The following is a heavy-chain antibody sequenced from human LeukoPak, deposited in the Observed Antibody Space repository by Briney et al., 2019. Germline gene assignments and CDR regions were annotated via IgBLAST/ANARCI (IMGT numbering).Heavy chain of an antibody. V-gene: IGHV4-59*08. Sequence: SETLSLTCTVSGGSISSYYWSWIRQPPGKGLEWIGDIYYSGSTNYNPSLKSRVTISVDTSKNQFSLKLSSVTAADTAVYYCARQGDSSSSPHRYYYYGMDVWGQGTTVTVSS. CDR2: IYYSGST. CDR1: GGSISSYY. D-gene: IGHD6-13*01. J-gene: IGHJ6*02. CDR3: ARQGDSSSSPHRYYYYGMDV.